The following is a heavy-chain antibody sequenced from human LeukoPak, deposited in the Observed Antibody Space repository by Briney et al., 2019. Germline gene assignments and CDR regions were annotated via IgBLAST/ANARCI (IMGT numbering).Heavy chain of an antibody. V-gene: IGHV3-9*01. J-gene: IGHJ4*02. CDR1: GFTFDDYA. CDR2: ISWNSGSI. D-gene: IGHD1/OR15-1a*01. Sequence: GRSLRLSCAASGFTFDDYAMHWVRQAPGKGLEWVSGISWNSGSIGYADSVKGRFTISRDNAKNSLYLQMNSLRVEDTAVYYCAKVRSGNNYYFDYWGQGTLVTVSS. CDR3: AKVRSGNNYYFDY.